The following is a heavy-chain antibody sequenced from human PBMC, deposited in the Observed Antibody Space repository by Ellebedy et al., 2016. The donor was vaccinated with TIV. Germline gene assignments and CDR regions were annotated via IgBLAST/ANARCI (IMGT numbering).Heavy chain of an antibody. J-gene: IGHJ4*02. CDR2: IIPILGIA. CDR3: VLDSSSQFDY. CDR1: GGTFSSYA. V-gene: IGHV1-69*04. D-gene: IGHD6-6*01. Sequence: ASVKVSCKASGGTFSSYAISWVRQAPGQGLEWMGRIIPILGIANYAQKFQGRVTITADKSTSTAYMELSSLRSEDTAVYYCVLDSSSQFDYWGQGTLVTVSS.